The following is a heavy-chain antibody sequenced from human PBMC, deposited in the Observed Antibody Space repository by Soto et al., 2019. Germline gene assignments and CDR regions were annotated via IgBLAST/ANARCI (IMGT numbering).Heavy chain of an antibody. V-gene: IGHV1-69*06. CDR1: EDLFKSYS. J-gene: IGHJ4*02. CDR3: ARDFSGYDPALNRFDH. CDR2: ILPMFGSA. D-gene: IGHD5-12*01. Sequence: ASVKISCRASEDLFKSYSKSCVRQAPGQGLEYMGGILPMFGSANAVDKFRGRLTLTADKSTTTTYMELTDLTDADTAVYYCARDFSGYDPALNRFDHWGQGTLFTVSS.